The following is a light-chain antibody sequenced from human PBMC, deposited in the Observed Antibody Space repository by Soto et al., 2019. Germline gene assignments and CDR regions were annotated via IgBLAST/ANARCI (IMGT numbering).Light chain of an antibody. CDR3: QQYSGSPQT. CDR1: QSVSNY. J-gene: IGKJ1*01. V-gene: IGKV3-20*01. CDR2: GAS. Sequence: EIVLTQSPGTLSLSPGERATLSCRASQSVSNYLAWYQQKPGQAPRLLIYGASRRATVIPDRFSGSGSGTDFTLTISRLEPEDFAVYYCQQYSGSPQTFGQGTNVEIK.